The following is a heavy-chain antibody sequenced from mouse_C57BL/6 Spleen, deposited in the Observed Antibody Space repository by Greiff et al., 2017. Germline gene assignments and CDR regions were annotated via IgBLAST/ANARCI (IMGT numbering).Heavy chain of an antibody. Sequence: EVQLQQSGPELVKPGASVKISCKASGYTFTDYYMNWVKQSHGKSLEWIGDINPNNGGTSYNQKFKGKATLTVDKSSSTAYMELRSLTSEDSAVYYCARVENWYCDVWGTGTTVTVSS. J-gene: IGHJ1*03. CDR1: GYTFTDYY. V-gene: IGHV1-26*01. CDR2: INPNNGGT. CDR3: ARVENWYCDV.